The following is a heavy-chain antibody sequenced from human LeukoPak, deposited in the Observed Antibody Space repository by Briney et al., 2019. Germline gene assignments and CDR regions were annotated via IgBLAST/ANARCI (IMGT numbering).Heavy chain of an antibody. V-gene: IGHV1-46*01. CDR3: ARDNVWGSSSWYNWFDP. CDR1: GYTFTSYY. Sequence: ASVKVSCKASGYTFTSYYMHWVRQAPGQGLEWMGIINPSGGSTSYAQKFQGRVTMTRDMSTSTVYMELSSLRSEDTAVYYCARDNVWGSSSWYNWFDPWGQGTLVTVSS. CDR2: INPSGGST. J-gene: IGHJ5*02. D-gene: IGHD6-13*01.